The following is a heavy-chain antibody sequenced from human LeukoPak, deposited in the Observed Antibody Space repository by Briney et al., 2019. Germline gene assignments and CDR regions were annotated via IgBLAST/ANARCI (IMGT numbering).Heavy chain of an antibody. CDR3: ARAVGGWDDHFDY. D-gene: IGHD1-1*01. CDR1: GGSISSYY. CDR2: IYYSGST. Sequence: PSETLSLTCTVSGGSISSYYWSWIRQPPGKGLEWMGYIYYSGSTNYNPSLKSRVTISVDTSKNQFSLKLSSVTAADTAVYYCARAVGGWDDHFDYWDQGTLVTVSS. J-gene: IGHJ4*02. V-gene: IGHV4-59*01.